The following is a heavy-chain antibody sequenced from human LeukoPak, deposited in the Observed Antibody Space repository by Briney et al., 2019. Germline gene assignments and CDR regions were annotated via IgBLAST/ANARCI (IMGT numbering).Heavy chain of an antibody. CDR1: GFTVSSNY. Sequence: GGSLRLSCAASGFTVSSNYMNWVRQAPGKGLEWVSVIYSGGSTYYADSVKGRFTISRDNSKNTLYLQMNSLRAEDTAVYYCARESDSSSSLWGQGTPVTVSS. CDR2: IYSGGST. V-gene: IGHV3-66*02. CDR3: ARESDSSSSL. D-gene: IGHD6-6*01. J-gene: IGHJ4*02.